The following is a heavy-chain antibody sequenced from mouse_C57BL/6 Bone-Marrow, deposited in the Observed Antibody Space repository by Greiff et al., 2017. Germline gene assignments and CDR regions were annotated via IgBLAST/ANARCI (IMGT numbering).Heavy chain of an antibody. CDR1: GYTFTSYW. CDR3: ARKGPDTVVADY. V-gene: IGHV1-59*01. CDR2: IDPSDSYT. Sequence: QVQLQQPGAELVRPGTSVKLSCKASGYTFTSYWMHWVKQRPGQGLEWIGVIDPSDSYTNYNQKFKGKATLTVDTSSSTAYMQLSSLTSEDSAVYYCARKGPDTVVADYWGQGTTLTVSS. J-gene: IGHJ2*01. D-gene: IGHD1-1*01.